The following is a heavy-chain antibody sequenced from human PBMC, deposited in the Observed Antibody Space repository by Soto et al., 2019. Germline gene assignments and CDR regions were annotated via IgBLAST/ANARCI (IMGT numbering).Heavy chain of an antibody. V-gene: IGHV4-39*01. J-gene: IGHJ4*02. CDR1: GGSISSSSYY. Sequence: SETLSLTCTVSGGSISSSSYYWGWIRQPPGKGLEWIGSIYYSGSTYYNPSLKSRVTISVDTSKNQFSLKLSSVTAADTAVYYCARHASLLHYDSSGYLDYWGQGXLVTVSS. CDR3: ARHASLLHYDSSGYLDY. CDR2: IYYSGST. D-gene: IGHD3-22*01.